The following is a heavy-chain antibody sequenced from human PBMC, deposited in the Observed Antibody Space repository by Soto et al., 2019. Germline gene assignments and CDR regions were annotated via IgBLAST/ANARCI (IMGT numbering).Heavy chain of an antibody. CDR2: MNPSSGNT. D-gene: IGHD3-10*01. V-gene: IGHV1-8*01. CDR3: ARVISRGSGSYHQYYYYGMDV. Sequence: ASVKVSCKASGYTFTSYDINWVRQATGQGLEWMGWMNPSSGNTGYAQKFQGRVTMTRNTSISTAYMELSSLRSEDTAVYYCARVISRGSGSYHQYYYYGMDVWGQGTTVTVSS. CDR1: GYTFTSYD. J-gene: IGHJ6*02.